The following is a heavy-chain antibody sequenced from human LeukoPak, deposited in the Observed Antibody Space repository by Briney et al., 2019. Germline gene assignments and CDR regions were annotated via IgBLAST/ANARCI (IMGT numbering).Heavy chain of an antibody. J-gene: IGHJ5*02. D-gene: IGHD4-17*01. Sequence: PSETLSLTCTVSGGSISSYYWSWIRQPPGKGLEWIGYIYYSGSTNYNPSLKSRVTISVDTSKNQFSLKLSSVTAADTAVYYCARHQETYRDYGRFDPWGQGTLVTVSS. V-gene: IGHV4-59*08. CDR1: GGSISSYY. CDR2: IYYSGST. CDR3: ARHQETYRDYGRFDP.